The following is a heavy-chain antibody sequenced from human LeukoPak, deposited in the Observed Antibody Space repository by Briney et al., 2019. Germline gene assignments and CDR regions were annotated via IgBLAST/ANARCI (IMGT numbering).Heavy chain of an antibody. CDR2: INPSGGST. Sequence: GASVKVSCKASGYTFTSYYMHWVRQAPGQGLEWMGIINPSGGSTSYAQKFQGRVTMTRDMSTSTAYMELSRLRSDDTAVYYCARGIVLRELDYWGQGTLVIVSS. CDR3: ARGIVLRELDY. J-gene: IGHJ4*02. V-gene: IGHV1-46*01. CDR1: GYTFTSYY. D-gene: IGHD1-26*01.